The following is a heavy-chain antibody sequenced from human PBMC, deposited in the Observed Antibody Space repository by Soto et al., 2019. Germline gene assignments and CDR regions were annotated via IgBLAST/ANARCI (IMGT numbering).Heavy chain of an antibody. CDR2: ISGSDGIT. V-gene: IGHV3-23*01. Sequence: QPGGSLRLSCAASGFTFSTYVMSWVRQAPGKGLEWVSGISGSDGITFYADSVKGRFTISRDNSKNMLYLQMNSLRAEDTAVYYCAKSQTILHYYDYWGQGTQVTVSS. J-gene: IGHJ4*02. CDR1: GFTFSTYV. CDR3: AKSQTILHYYDY.